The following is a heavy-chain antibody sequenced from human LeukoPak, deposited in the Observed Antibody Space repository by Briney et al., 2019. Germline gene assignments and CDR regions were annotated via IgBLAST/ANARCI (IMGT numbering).Heavy chain of an antibody. D-gene: IGHD3-16*01. CDR3: ASVGGGDGDADY. CDR1: GGSFSGYY. Sequence: PSETLSLTCAVYGGSFSGYYWSWIRQPPEKGLEWIGEINHSGSTNYNPSLKSRVTISVDTSKNQFSLKLSSVTAADTAVYYCASVGGGDGDADYWGQGTLVTVSS. J-gene: IGHJ4*02. CDR2: INHSGST. V-gene: IGHV4-34*01.